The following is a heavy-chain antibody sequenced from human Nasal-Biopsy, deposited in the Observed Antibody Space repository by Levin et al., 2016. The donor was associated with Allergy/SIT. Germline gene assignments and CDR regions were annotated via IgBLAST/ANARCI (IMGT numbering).Heavy chain of an antibody. V-gene: IGHV1-18*04. CDR2: ISGQNGNI. J-gene: IGHJ4*02. D-gene: IGHD4-23*01. CDR3: ARDGSGNYGGPRFYFDY. Sequence: ASVKVSCKASGYTFNAYGISWVRQAPGQGPEWMGWISGQNGNINVAQKFQGRVTLTTDTSTNTVYMELSSLTTEDTAVYYCARDGSGNYGGPRFYFDYWGQGTLVTVSS. CDR1: GYTFNAYG.